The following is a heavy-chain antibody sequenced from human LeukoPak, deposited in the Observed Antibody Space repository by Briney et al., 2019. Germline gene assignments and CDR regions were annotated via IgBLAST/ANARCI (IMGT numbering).Heavy chain of an antibody. D-gene: IGHD3-10*01. V-gene: IGHV1-8*01. CDR3: ARRYHDSGSYYTSLYNWFDP. CDR2: MNPNNGNI. J-gene: IGHJ5*02. Sequence: ASVKVSCKASGYTFTSYDINWVRQATGQGLEWMGWMNPNNGNIDYAQKFQGRITMTRNTSISTAYMELSSLRSEDTAVYYCARRYHDSGSYYTSLYNWFDPWGQGTLVTVSS. CDR1: GYTFTSYD.